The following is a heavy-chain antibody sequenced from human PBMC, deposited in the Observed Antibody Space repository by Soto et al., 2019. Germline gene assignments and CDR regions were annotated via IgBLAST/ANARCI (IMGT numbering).Heavy chain of an antibody. CDR2: ISYDGSNK. Sequence: GGSLRLSCAASGFTFSSYGMHWVRQAPGKGLEWVAVISYDGSNKYDADSVKGRFTISRDNSKNTLYLQMNSLRAEDTAMYYCAKRSYCSSTSCDAFDIWGQGTMVTVSS. CDR1: GFTFSSYG. V-gene: IGHV3-30*18. J-gene: IGHJ3*02. D-gene: IGHD2-2*01. CDR3: AKRSYCSSTSCDAFDI.